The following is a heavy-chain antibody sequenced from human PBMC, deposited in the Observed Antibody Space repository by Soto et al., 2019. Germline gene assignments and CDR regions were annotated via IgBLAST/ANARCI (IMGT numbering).Heavy chain of an antibody. Sequence: EVQLVESGGGLVQPGGSLKLSCAASGFTFSGSAMHWVRQASGKGLEWVGRIRSKADSYATGYAASVKGRFTISRDDSKNTAYLQMNSLKIVDTAVYSCTRHAPSMDGYFELWGRGTLVTVSS. V-gene: IGHV3-73*01. CDR1: GFTFSGSA. J-gene: IGHJ2*01. CDR3: TRHAPSMDGYFEL. CDR2: IRSKADSYAT. D-gene: IGHD3-10*01.